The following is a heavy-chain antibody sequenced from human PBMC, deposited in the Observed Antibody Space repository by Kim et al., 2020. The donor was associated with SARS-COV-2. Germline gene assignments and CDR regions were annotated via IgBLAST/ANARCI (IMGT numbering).Heavy chain of an antibody. J-gene: IGHJ4*02. CDR3: ARGARHYDYGGKEVGY. CDR1: GFTFSDYY. Sequence: GGSLRLSCAASGFTFSDYYMSWIRQAPGKGLEGVSYISSSGSTIYYADSVKGRFTISRDNAKNSLYLQMNSLRAEDTAVYYCARGARHYDYGGKEVGYWGQGTLVTVSS. V-gene: IGHV3-11*04. D-gene: IGHD4-17*01. CDR2: ISSSGSTI.